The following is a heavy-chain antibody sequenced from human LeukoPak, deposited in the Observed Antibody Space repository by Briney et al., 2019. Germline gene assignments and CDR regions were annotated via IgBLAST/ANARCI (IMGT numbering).Heavy chain of an antibody. CDR2: INPNSGGT. V-gene: IGHV1-2*02. CDR1: GYTFTGYY. Sequence: ASVKVSCKASGYTFTGYYMHWVRQAPGQGLEWMGRINPNSGGTNYAQKFQGRVTMTRDTSISTAYMELSRLRSDDTAVYYCARLGYCSTLPYYYYYGMDVWGQGTTVTVSS. J-gene: IGHJ6*02. CDR3: ARLGYCSTLPYYYYYGMDV. D-gene: IGHD2-2*01.